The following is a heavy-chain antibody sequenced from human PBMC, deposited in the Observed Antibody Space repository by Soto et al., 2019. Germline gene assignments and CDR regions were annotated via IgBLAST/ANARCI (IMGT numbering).Heavy chain of an antibody. J-gene: IGHJ4*02. CDR3: AKAGDSSSFDY. Sequence: QVQLVESGGGVVQPGRSLRLSCAASGFTLSNFAMHWVRQAPGEGLEWVAVMSYDGNKKYYGGSVKGRFTISRDNSRNTLYLQMNSLRAEDTAMYYCAKAGDSSSFDYWGQGTLVTVSS. V-gene: IGHV3-30*18. CDR2: MSYDGNKK. CDR1: GFTLSNFA. D-gene: IGHD6-6*01.